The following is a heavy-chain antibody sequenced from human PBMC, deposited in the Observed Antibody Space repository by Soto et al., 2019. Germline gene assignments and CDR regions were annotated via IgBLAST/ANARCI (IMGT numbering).Heavy chain of an antibody. CDR1: GFTFDDYA. J-gene: IGHJ6*03. CDR2: ISWNSGSI. Sequence: EVQLVESGGGLVQPGRSLRLSCAASGFTFDDYAMHWVRQAPGKGLEWVSGISWNSGSIGYADSVKGRFTISRDNAKNSLYLQMNSLRAEDTALYYCVLGGYYGSGSYYGYYYYMDVWGKGTTVTVSS. D-gene: IGHD3-10*01. CDR3: VLGGYYGSGSYYGYYYYMDV. V-gene: IGHV3-9*01.